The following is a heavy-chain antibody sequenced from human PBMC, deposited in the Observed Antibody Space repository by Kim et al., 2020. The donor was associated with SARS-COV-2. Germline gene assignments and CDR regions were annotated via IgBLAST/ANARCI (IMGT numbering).Heavy chain of an antibody. V-gene: IGHV1-46*01. CDR3: AKDHKDYYGMDV. Sequence: TIFAQRVQGRATITSDTSTRTVYMAWSSLRSEDTAVYYCAKDHKDYYGMDVWGQGTTVPVSS. CDR2: T. J-gene: IGHJ6*02.